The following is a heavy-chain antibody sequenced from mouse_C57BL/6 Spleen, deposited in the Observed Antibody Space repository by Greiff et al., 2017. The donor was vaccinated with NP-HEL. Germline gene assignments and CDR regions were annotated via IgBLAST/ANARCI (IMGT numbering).Heavy chain of an antibody. V-gene: IGHV1-64*01. CDR2: IHPNSGST. CDR1: GYTFTSYW. D-gene: IGHD4-1*01. Sequence: VQLQQPGAELVKPGASVKLSCKASGYTFTSYWMHWVKQRPGQGLEWIGMIHPNSGSTNYNEKFKSKATLTVDKSSSTAYMQLSSLTSEDSAVYYCARGRTGTSYYFDYWGQGTTLTVSS. J-gene: IGHJ2*01. CDR3: ARGRTGTSYYFDY.